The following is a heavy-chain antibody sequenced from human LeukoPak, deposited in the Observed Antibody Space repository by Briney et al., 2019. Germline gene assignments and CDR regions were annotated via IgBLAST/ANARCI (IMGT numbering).Heavy chain of an antibody. CDR3: ARATKRQLLGAFDI. CDR1: GGSISSYY. CDR2: IYYSGST. D-gene: IGHD1-1*01. Sequence: SETLSLTCTVSGGSISSYYWSWIRQPPGKGLEWIGYIYYSGSTNYNPSLKSRVTISVDTSKNQFSLKLSSVTAADTAVYYCARATKRQLLGAFDIWGQGTMVTVSS. J-gene: IGHJ3*02. V-gene: IGHV4-59*01.